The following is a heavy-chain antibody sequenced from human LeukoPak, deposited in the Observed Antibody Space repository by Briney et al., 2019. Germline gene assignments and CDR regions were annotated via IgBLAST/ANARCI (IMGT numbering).Heavy chain of an antibody. Sequence: PGGSLRLSCAASGFTFSSYGMHWVRQAPGKGLEWVAFIRYDGSNKYYADSVKGRFTISRDNSKNTLYLQMNSLRAEDTAVYYCAKLQVPSDDAFDIWGQGTMVTVSS. CDR1: GFTFSSYG. J-gene: IGHJ3*02. CDR3: AKLQVPSDDAFDI. V-gene: IGHV3-30*02. CDR2: IRYDGSNK.